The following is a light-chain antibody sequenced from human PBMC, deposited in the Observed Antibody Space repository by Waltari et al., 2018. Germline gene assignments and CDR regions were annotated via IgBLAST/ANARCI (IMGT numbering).Light chain of an antibody. J-gene: IGLJ3*02. CDR1: STDVGSHNF. CDR2: EDN. V-gene: IGLV2-23*01. CDR3: CSYAGGSPRWV. Sequence: QSALTQPASVSGSPGQSITLSCTASSTDVGSHNFFSWYQQHPGKAPKVMIYEDNKRPAGLSNRFSGSKSGNTASLTISGLQADDEADYYCCSYAGGSPRWVFGGGTKLTVL.